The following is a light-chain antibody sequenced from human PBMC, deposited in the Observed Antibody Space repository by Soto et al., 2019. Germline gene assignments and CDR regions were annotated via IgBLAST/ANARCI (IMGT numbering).Light chain of an antibody. Sequence: QSVLTQPPSVSGAPGQRVTISCTGSSSNIGAGYDVHWYQQLPGTAPKLLIYGNSNRPSGVPNRFSGSKSGTSASLAITGLQAADEGDYYCQSYDSSLSGYVVFGGGTKLTVL. CDR2: GNS. J-gene: IGLJ2*01. CDR3: QSYDSSLSGYVV. CDR1: SSNIGAGYD. V-gene: IGLV1-40*01.